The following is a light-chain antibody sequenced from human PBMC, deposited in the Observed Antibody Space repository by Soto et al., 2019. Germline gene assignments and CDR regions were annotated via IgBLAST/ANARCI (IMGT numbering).Light chain of an antibody. CDR3: QRYNKWPRT. CDR1: QSVYSN. J-gene: IGKJ4*01. V-gene: IGKV3-15*01. Sequence: EIVMTQSPATLSESPGERATLSCRASQSVYSNLAWYQQKPGQPPSLLIYEASTRATGIPARFSGSGSGTEFTLTISSLQSEDFAVYYCQRYNKWPRTFAGGTKVEIK. CDR2: EAS.